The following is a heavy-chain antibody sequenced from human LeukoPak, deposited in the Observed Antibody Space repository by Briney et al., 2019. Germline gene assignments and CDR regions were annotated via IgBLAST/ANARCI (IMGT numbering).Heavy chain of an antibody. CDR3: ARDKPEYSSGWNYYYGMDV. Sequence: SVKVSCKASGGTFSSYAISWVRQAPGQGLEWMGGIIPIFGTANYAQKFQGRVTMTRDTSTSTAYMELSSLRSEDTAVYYCARDKPEYSSGWNYYYGMDVWGQGTTVTVFS. D-gene: IGHD6-19*01. CDR1: GGTFSSYA. CDR2: IIPIFGTA. V-gene: IGHV1-69*05. J-gene: IGHJ6*02.